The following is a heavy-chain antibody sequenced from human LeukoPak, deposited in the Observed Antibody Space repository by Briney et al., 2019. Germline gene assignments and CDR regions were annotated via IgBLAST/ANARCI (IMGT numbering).Heavy chain of an antibody. CDR2: ISGSGGTI. V-gene: IGHV3-23*01. Sequence: PGGSLRLSCAASGFTFSSYAMSWVRQAPGKGLEWVSSISGSGGTIYCADSMKGRFTISRDNSKNTLYLQMNSLRAGDTALYYCAKEKDERFSDDYIDVWGKGTTVTVSS. D-gene: IGHD2-15*01. CDR1: GFTFSSYA. J-gene: IGHJ6*03. CDR3: AKEKDERFSDDYIDV.